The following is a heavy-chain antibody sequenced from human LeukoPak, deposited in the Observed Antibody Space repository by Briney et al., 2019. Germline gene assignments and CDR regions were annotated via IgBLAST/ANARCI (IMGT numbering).Heavy chain of an antibody. Sequence: SETLSLTCTVSGGSISSGSYYWSWIRQPAGKGLEWIGYIYYSGSTNYNPSLKSRVTISVDTSKNQFSLKLSSVTAADTAVYYCARESSGSYYGRGFDYWGQGTLVTVSS. V-gene: IGHV4-61*10. CDR3: ARESSGSYYGRGFDY. D-gene: IGHD3-10*01. J-gene: IGHJ4*02. CDR2: IYYSGST. CDR1: GGSISSGSYY.